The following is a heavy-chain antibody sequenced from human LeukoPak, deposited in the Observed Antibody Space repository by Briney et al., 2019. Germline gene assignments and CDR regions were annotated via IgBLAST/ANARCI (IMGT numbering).Heavy chain of an antibody. D-gene: IGHD2-15*01. CDR1: GFTLSSYA. Sequence: GGSLRLSCVVSGFTLSSYAMSWVRQAPGKGLDWVSAISSGSSYIYYADSVKGRFTISRDNAKNSLYLQMNSLRAEDTAVYYCASGSGYCSGGSCSDYWGQGTLVTVSS. CDR3: ASGSGYCSGGSCSDY. J-gene: IGHJ4*02. CDR2: ISSGSSYI. V-gene: IGHV3-21*01.